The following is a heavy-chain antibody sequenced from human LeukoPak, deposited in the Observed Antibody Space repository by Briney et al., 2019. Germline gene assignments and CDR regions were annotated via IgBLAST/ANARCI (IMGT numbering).Heavy chain of an antibody. CDR1: GFTVSRNY. Sequence: RGSLRLSCAASGFTVSRNYMSWVPQAPGKGLEWVSVIYSGGSTYYADSVKGRFTISRDNSKNTLYLQMNSLRAEDTAVYYCARSSWELRGFGYWGQGTLVTVSS. CDR3: ARSSWELRGFGY. J-gene: IGHJ4*02. CDR2: IYSGGST. V-gene: IGHV3-66*02. D-gene: IGHD1-26*01.